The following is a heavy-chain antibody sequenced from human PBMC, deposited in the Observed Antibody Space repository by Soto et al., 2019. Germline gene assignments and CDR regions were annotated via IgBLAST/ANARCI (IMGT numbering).Heavy chain of an antibody. CDR3: ARSIYDFWSGYYGDY. D-gene: IGHD3-3*01. V-gene: IGHV3-30-3*01. J-gene: IGHJ4*02. Sequence: GSLRPSCSASGFTFSSYAMHWVRQAPGQGLEGVAVISYDGNNKYYADSLKGRFTISRDNSKNTLYLQMNSLRAEDTAVYYCARSIYDFWSGYYGDYWGQGTLVTVSS. CDR2: ISYDGNNK. CDR1: GFTFSSYA.